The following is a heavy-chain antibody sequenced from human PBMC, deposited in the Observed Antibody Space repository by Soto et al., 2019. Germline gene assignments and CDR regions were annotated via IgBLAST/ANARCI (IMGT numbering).Heavy chain of an antibody. D-gene: IGHD3-22*01. CDR3: AREDSSGYYYSPTGGMDV. CDR2: IYYSGST. V-gene: IGHV4-31*03. CDR1: GGSISSGGYY. Sequence: QVQLQESGPGLVKPSQTLSLTCTVSGGSISSGGYYWSWIRQHPGKGLEWIGYIYYSGSTYYNPSLKSRVTISVDTSKKQFSLKLSSVTAADTAVYYCAREDSSGYYYSPTGGMDVWGQGTTVTVSS. J-gene: IGHJ6*02.